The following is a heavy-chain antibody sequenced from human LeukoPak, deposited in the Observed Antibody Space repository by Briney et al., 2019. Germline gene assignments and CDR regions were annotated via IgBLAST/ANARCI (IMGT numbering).Heavy chain of an antibody. V-gene: IGHV4-39*07. CDR2: IYYSGST. CDR3: ARAMTGGADAFDY. D-gene: IGHD3-16*01. CDR1: GGSISSSSYY. Sequence: SETLSLTCTVSGGSISSSSYYWGWIRQPPGKGLEWIGSIYYSGSTYYNPSLKSRVTISVDTSKNQFSLKLSSVTAADTAVYYCARAMTGGADAFDYWGQGTLVTVSS. J-gene: IGHJ4*02.